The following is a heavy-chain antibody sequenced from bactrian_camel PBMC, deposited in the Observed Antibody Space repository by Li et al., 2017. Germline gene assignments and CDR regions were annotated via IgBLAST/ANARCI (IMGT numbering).Heavy chain of an antibody. CDR3: ATDHCSGDYCYTPTTRTAFGF. J-gene: IGHJ6*01. CDR1: RYTHST. Sequence: VQLVESGGGSVQAGGSLRLSCAHSRYTHSTMGWFRQAPGKEREGVAAIYAIYNGDRSTRYADSVKGRSTISKDNAKNTVFLQMNSPKSEDTALYYCATDHCSGDYCYTPTTRTAFGFFGQGTQVTVS. D-gene: IGHD2*01. CDR2: IYAIYNGDRST. V-gene: IGHV3S44*01.